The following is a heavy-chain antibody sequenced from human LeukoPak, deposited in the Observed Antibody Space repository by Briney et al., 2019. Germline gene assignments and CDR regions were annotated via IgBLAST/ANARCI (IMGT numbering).Heavy chain of an antibody. CDR1: GFTFSSYG. V-gene: IGHV3-33*01. Sequence: GRSLRLSCAASGFTFSSYGMHWVRQAPGKGLEWVAVIWYDGSNKYYADSVKGRFTTSRDNSKNTLYLQMNSLRAEDTAVYYCARELISTTWRGNRSYFDLWGRGTPVTVSS. J-gene: IGHJ2*01. CDR3: ARELISTTWRGNRSYFDL. D-gene: IGHD1-1*01. CDR2: IWYDGSNK.